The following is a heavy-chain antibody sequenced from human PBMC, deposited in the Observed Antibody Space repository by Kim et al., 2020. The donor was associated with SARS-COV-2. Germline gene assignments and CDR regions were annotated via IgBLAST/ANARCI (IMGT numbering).Heavy chain of an antibody. CDR1: GFTFSSYS. D-gene: IGHD3-3*01. Sequence: GGSLRLSCAASGFTFSSYSMNWVRQAPGKGLEWVSSISSSSSYIYYADSVKGRFTISRDNAKNSLYLQMNSLRAEDTAVYYCAREYNGVGHFDYWGQGTLVTVSS. V-gene: IGHV3-21*01. CDR2: ISSSSSYI. J-gene: IGHJ4*02. CDR3: AREYNGVGHFDY.